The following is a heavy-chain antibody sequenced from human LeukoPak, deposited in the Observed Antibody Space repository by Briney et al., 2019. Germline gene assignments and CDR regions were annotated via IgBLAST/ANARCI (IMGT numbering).Heavy chain of an antibody. Sequence: VASVKVFCKASGFTFTSYAMNWVRQAPGPGLEWMGWINTNTGNPTYAQGFTGRFVFSLDTSVSTAYLQISSLKAEDTAVYYCARTVGDYVFYFDYWGQGTLVTVSS. CDR3: ARTVGDYVFYFDY. J-gene: IGHJ4*02. CDR2: INTNTGNP. CDR1: GFTFTSYA. V-gene: IGHV7-4-1*02. D-gene: IGHD4-17*01.